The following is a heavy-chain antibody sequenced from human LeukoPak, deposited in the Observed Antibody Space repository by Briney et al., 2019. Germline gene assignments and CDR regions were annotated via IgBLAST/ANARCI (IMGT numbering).Heavy chain of an antibody. D-gene: IGHD3-3*01. CDR3: ARLTYYDFWSGYAPNNWFDP. V-gene: IGHV3-48*03. CDR2: ISSSGSTI. CDR1: GFTFSSYE. J-gene: IGHJ5*02. Sequence: GSLRLSCAASGFTFSSYEMNWVRQAPGKGLEWVSYISSSGSTIYYADSVKGRFTISRDNAKNSLYLQMNSLRAEDTAVYYCARLTYYDFWSGYAPNNWFDPWGQGTLVTVSS.